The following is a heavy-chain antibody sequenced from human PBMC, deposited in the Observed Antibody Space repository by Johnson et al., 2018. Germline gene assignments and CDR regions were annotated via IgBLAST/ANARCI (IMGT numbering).Heavy chain of an antibody. CDR3: VAAPSDFHDYYVDV. Sequence: VQLVQSGGGLVKPGGSLRLSCAASGLTFRTYSMIWVRQAPGKGLEWVSSISTSSSYTYYADPVKGRFTIYRDNAKNSLYLQMNSLRAEYTAVYYCVAAPSDFHDYYVDVWGKGTTVTVSS. CDR2: ISTSSSYT. J-gene: IGHJ6*03. V-gene: IGHV3-21*01. D-gene: IGHD2-21*02. CDR1: GLTFRTYS.